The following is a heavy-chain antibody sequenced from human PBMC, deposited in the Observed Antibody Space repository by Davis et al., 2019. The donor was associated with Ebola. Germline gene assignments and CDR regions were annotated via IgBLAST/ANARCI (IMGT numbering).Heavy chain of an antibody. J-gene: IGHJ6*02. CDR3: ARLIIRYYYYGMDV. D-gene: IGHD3-3*01. Sequence: GSLRLSCAVYGGSFSGYYWSWIRQPPGKGLEWIGEINHSGSTNYNPSLKSRVTISVDTSKNQFSLKLSSVTAADTAVYYCARLIIRYYYYGMDVWGQGTTVTVSS. CDR2: INHSGST. CDR1: GGSFSGYY. V-gene: IGHV4-34*01.